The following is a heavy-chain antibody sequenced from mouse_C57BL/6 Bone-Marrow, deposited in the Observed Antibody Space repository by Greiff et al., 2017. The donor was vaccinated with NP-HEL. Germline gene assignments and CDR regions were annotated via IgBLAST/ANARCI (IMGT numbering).Heavy chain of an antibody. CDR2: IWRVGST. Sequence: VKLVESGPGLVAPSQSLSITCTVSGFSLTSYGVDWVRQSPGKCLEWLGVIWRVGSTNYHLALKSRLSISKDNSKSQVFLKRNSLQTDDTAMYYCARDEVVADAMDYWGQGTSVTVSS. CDR3: ARDEVVADAMDY. D-gene: IGHD1-1*01. J-gene: IGHJ4*01. CDR1: GFSLTSYG. V-gene: IGHV2-6*01.